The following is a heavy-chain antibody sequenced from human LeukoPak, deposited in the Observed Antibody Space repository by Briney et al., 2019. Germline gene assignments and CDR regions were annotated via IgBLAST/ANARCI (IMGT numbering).Heavy chain of an antibody. CDR3: ARADYDFWSGHEDIGVYGMDV. D-gene: IGHD3-3*01. J-gene: IGHJ6*02. CDR2: IIPIFGTA. Sequence: GASVKVSCKASGGTFSSYAISWVRQAPGQGLEWMGGIIPIFGTANYAQKFQGRVTITADESTGTAYMELSSLRSEDTAVYYCARADYDFWSGHEDIGVYGMDVWGQGTTVTVSS. V-gene: IGHV1-69*13. CDR1: GGTFSSYA.